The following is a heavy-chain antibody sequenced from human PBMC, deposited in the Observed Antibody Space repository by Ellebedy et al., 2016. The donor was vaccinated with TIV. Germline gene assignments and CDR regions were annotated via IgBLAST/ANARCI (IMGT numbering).Heavy chain of an antibody. D-gene: IGHD2-15*01. CDR3: AKGGDIIAVVGAT. CDR1: GFTFNNSG. V-gene: IGHV3-30*18. CDR2: ISSDGTNV. Sequence: PGGSLRLSCSASGFTFNNSGMHWVRQAPGKGLEWAAVISSDGTNVSYADSLKGLFSISRDNSRNTLYLQMSSLRAEEMAVYFCAKGGDIIAVVGATWGQGTLVTVSS. J-gene: IGHJ4*02.